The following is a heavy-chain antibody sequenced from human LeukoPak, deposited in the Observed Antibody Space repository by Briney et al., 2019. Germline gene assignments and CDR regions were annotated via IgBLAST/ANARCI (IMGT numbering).Heavy chain of an antibody. D-gene: IGHD3-9*01. Sequence: GGSLRLSCAASGFTFSTYTMNWVRQAPGKGLEWVSSISGSSSYIYYADSVKGRFTISRDNAKNSLYLQMNSLRAEGTAVYYCARDILAEYGMDVWGQGTTVTVSS. CDR3: ARDILAEYGMDV. J-gene: IGHJ6*02. V-gene: IGHV3-21*01. CDR1: GFTFSTYT. CDR2: ISGSSSYI.